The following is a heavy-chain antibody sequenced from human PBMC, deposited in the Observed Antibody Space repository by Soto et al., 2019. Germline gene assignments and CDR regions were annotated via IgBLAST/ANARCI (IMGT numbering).Heavy chain of an antibody. J-gene: IGHJ4*02. Sequence: QVQLVQSGAEEKKPGASVKVSCKASGYTFTNYATHWVRQAPGQRLEWMGWINAGNGNTKYSQKFQGRVTITRDTSASTAYMELSSLRSKDTAVYYCARVSGYYLPDYWGQGTLVTVSS. CDR2: INAGNGNT. CDR1: GYTFTNYA. V-gene: IGHV1-3*05. D-gene: IGHD5-12*01. CDR3: ARVSGYYLPDY.